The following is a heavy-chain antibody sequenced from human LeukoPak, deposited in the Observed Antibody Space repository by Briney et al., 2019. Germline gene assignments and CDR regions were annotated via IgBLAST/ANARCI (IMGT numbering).Heavy chain of an antibody. D-gene: IGHD2-2*01. Sequence: PSETLSLTCAVYGGSFSGYYWSWIRQPPGKGLEWIGEINHSGSTNYNPSLKSRVTISVDTSKNQFSLKLSSVTAADTAVYYCARVSAQYCSSTSCWVDYYYYYMDVWGKGTTVTVSS. J-gene: IGHJ6*03. CDR3: ARVSAQYCSSTSCWVDYYYYYMDV. CDR1: GGSFSGYY. CDR2: INHSGST. V-gene: IGHV4-34*01.